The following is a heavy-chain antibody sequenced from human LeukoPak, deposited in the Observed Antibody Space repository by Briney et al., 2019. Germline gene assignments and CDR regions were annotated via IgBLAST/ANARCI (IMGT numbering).Heavy chain of an antibody. Sequence: PGGSLRLSCAASGFTFSSYWMSWVRQAPGKGLEWVANIKQDGSEKYYVDSVKGRFTISRDNAKNSLYLQMNSLRAEDTAVYYCARRLYYYDSSGYYYHDAFDIWGQGTIVTVSS. CDR1: GFTFSSYW. V-gene: IGHV3-7*01. CDR3: ARRLYYYDSSGYYYHDAFDI. CDR2: IKQDGSEK. J-gene: IGHJ3*02. D-gene: IGHD3-22*01.